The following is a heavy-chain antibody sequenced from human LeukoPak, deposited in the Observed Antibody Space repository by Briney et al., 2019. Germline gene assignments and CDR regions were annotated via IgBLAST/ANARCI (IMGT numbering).Heavy chain of an antibody. V-gene: IGHV1-18*01. Sequence: ASVTVSCKASGYTFTNYGISGVRQARGKGREWMGGISAYNGNPTYAQKLQGRVTMTTYTSTSTAYMELRSLTSDDTAVFFCARAGQRYYYDTSAYYYDYWGQGTLVTVSS. CDR3: ARAGQRYYYDTSAYYYDY. CDR1: GYTFTNYG. D-gene: IGHD3-22*01. CDR2: ISAYNGNP. J-gene: IGHJ4*02.